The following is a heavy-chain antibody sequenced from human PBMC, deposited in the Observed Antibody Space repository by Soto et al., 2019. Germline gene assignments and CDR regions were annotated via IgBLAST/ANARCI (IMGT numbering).Heavy chain of an antibody. V-gene: IGHV1-8*01. D-gene: IGHD6-19*01. Sequence: ASVKVSCKASGYTFTSYDINWVRQATGQGLEWMGWMNPNSGNTGYAQKFQGRVTMTRNTSISTAYMELSSLRSEDTAVYYCAAVEDGAVAGTPHLYYFDYWGQGTLVTVSS. CDR1: GYTFTSYD. J-gene: IGHJ4*02. CDR2: MNPNSGNT. CDR3: AAVEDGAVAGTPHLYYFDY.